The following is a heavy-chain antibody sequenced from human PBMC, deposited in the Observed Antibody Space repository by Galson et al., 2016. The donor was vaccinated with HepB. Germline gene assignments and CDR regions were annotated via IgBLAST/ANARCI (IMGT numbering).Heavy chain of an antibody. V-gene: IGHV3-11*01. CDR3: ARDGSGSYHDYFYKGMDV. CDR2: ISNSGLTI. D-gene: IGHD3-16*02. CDR1: GFTFSDYY. J-gene: IGHJ6*02. Sequence: SLRLSCAASGFTFSDYYMTWIRQAPGKGLQWVSYISNSGLTIYYADSVRGRFTISRDNAKNSLYLQMDSLRAGDTAIYYCARDGSGSYHDYFYKGMDVWGQGTTVTVSS.